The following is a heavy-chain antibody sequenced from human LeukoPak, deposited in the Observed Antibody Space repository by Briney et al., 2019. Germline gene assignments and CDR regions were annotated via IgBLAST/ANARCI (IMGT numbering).Heavy chain of an antibody. V-gene: IGHV1-8*01. J-gene: IGHJ6*02. CDR3: ARGVSLAAAVGYYGMDV. CDR2: MNPNSGNT. D-gene: IGHD6-13*01. Sequence: ASVKVSCKASGYTFTSYDINWVRQATGQGLEWMGWMNPNSGNTGYAQKFQGSVTMTRNTSISTAYMELSSLRSEDTAVYYCARGVSLAAAVGYYGMDVWGQGTTVTVSS. CDR1: GYTFTSYD.